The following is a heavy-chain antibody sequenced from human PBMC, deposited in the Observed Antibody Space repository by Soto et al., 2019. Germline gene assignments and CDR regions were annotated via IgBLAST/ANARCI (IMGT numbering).Heavy chain of an antibody. Sequence: GGSLRLSCVASGFTFSNYAMSWVRQAPGKGLEWVSGISGSGGTTYYADSVKGRFTISRDNSKNTLFLQMNSLRAGDTAVYYCARDLWGYCGTDCYPRHVWGQVTTVTVSS. CDR3: ARDLWGYCGTDCYPRHV. J-gene: IGHJ6*02. CDR1: GFTFSNYA. D-gene: IGHD2-21*02. CDR2: ISGSGGTT. V-gene: IGHV3-23*01.